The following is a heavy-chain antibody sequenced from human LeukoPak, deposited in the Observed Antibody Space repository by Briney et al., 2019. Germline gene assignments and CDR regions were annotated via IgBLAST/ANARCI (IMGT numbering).Heavy chain of an antibody. J-gene: IGHJ4*02. Sequence: ASVKVSCKASGYTFTGYYMHWVRQAPGQGLEWMGWINPNSGGTDYAQNFQGRVTMTRDTSISTAYMEVSRLRSDNTAVHYCARGWRDYGDYVYYFDYWGQGTLVTVSS. D-gene: IGHD4-17*01. CDR3: ARGWRDYGDYVYYFDY. CDR1: GYTFTGYY. CDR2: INPNSGGT. V-gene: IGHV1-2*02.